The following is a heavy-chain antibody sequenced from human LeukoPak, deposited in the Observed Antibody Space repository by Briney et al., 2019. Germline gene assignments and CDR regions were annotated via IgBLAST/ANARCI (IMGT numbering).Heavy chain of an antibody. Sequence: GESLKISCKGSGYSFTSYWIGWVRELAGKGLEWLGIIYPGDSDTRYSPSFQGQVTISADKSISTAYLQWSSLKASDTAMYYCARQDAGLWSGYWKNSYYMDVWGKGTTVTVSS. J-gene: IGHJ6*03. CDR1: GYSFTSYW. V-gene: IGHV5-51*01. CDR2: IYPGDSDT. CDR3: ARQDAGLWSGYWKNSYYMDV. D-gene: IGHD3-3*01.